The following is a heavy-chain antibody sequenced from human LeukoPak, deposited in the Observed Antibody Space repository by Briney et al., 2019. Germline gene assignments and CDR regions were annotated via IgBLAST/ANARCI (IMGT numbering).Heavy chain of an antibody. CDR3: ARDRVRGNSNPFFDY. CDR1: GGSVSSGTYY. J-gene: IGHJ4*02. D-gene: IGHD4-11*01. CDR2: IYYSGST. Sequence: PSETLSLTCTVSGGSVSSGTYYWSWIRQPPGKGLEWIGYIYYSGSTNYDPSLKSRVTISVDTSKNQFSLKLSSVTAADTAVYYCARDRVRGNSNPFFDYWGQGTLVTVSS. V-gene: IGHV4-61*01.